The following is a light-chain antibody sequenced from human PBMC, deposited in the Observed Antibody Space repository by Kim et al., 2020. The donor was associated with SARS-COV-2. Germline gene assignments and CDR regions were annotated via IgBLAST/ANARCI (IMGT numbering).Light chain of an antibody. J-gene: IGLJ2*01. Sequence: GRTVTIACPRSCGSIDDNYVQWYQQRPGGVPTAVIYEDDQRPSGVSDRFSGSIDNSSNSASLTISGLRTEDEADYYCQSYNRDNVLFGGGTQLTVL. CDR2: EDD. V-gene: IGLV6-57*03. CDR1: CGSIDDNY. CDR3: QSYNRDNVL.